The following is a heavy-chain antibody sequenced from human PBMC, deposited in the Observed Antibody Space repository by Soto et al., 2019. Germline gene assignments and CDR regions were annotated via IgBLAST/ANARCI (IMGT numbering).Heavy chain of an antibody. CDR3: ARVGYDFCFDY. CDR1: GFTFSSYA. V-gene: IGHV3-30-3*01. Sequence: QVQLVESGGGVVQPGRSLRLSCAASGFTFSSYAMHWFRQAPGKGLEWVAIISYDGSNKYYADSVKGRFTISRDNSQNTLYLQMNSLRAEDTAVYYCARVGYDFCFDYWGQGTLVTVSS. J-gene: IGHJ4*02. D-gene: IGHD3-3*01. CDR2: ISYDGSNK.